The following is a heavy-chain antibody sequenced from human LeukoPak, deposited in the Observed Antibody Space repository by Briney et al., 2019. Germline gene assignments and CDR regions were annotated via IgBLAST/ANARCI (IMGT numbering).Heavy chain of an antibody. Sequence: GGSLRLSCAAPGFTFSSYAMSWVRQAPGKGLEWVSAISGSGGSTYYADSVKGRFTISRDNSKNTLYLQMNSLRAEDTAVYYCARLMVDTAMVIFDYWGQGTLVTVSS. J-gene: IGHJ4*02. V-gene: IGHV3-23*01. D-gene: IGHD5-18*01. CDR2: ISGSGGST. CDR3: ARLMVDTAMVIFDY. CDR1: GFTFSSYA.